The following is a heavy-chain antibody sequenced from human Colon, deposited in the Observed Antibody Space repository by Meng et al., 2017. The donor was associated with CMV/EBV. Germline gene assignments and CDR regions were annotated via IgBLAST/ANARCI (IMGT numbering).Heavy chain of an antibody. CDR1: GYTFTNFG. V-gene: IGHV1-18*01. CDR2: ISPYHGAT. J-gene: IGHJ4*02. Sequence: VQSEASVRKPVAQAKVSCKTSGYTFTNFGTSWGRQVPGQGLEWMEYISPYHGATNYAQRFQGRVALTTATSTSTVYMELGRLTSDDTAMYYCARELARGGYWGQGTLVTVSS. CDR3: ARELARGGY.